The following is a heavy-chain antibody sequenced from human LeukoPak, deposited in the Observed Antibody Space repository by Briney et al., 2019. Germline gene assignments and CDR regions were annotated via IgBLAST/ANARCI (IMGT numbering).Heavy chain of an antibody. Sequence: GGSLRLSCAASGFTVSSNYMGWVRQAPGKGLEWVSVIYSGGSTYYADSVKGRFTISRDNSKNTLYLQMNSLRAEDTAVYYCARAIDRDAFDIWGQGTMVTVSS. CDR1: GFTVSSNY. V-gene: IGHV3-53*01. CDR2: IYSGGST. CDR3: ARAIDRDAFDI. J-gene: IGHJ3*02.